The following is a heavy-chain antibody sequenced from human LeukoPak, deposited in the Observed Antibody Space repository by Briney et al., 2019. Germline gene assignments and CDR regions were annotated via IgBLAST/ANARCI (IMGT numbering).Heavy chain of an antibody. CDR3: AKGGGTGYSSSWYSN. CDR2: MSYDGSNK. V-gene: IGHV3-30*04. J-gene: IGHJ4*02. Sequence: PGGSLRLSCAASGFTFSSYAMHWVRQAPGKGLEWVAVMSYDGSNKYYADSVKGRFTISRDNSKNSLYLQVNSLRAEDTAVYYCAKGGGTGYSSSWYSNWGQGTLVTVSS. D-gene: IGHD6-13*01. CDR1: GFTFSSYA.